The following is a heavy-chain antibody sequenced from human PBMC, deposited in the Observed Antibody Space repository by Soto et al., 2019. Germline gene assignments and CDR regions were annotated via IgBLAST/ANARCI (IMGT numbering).Heavy chain of an antibody. CDR1: GFTFSSYG. CDR3: ARYSGGSYYPDY. Sequence: QVQLVESGGGVVQPGRSLRLSCAASGFTFSSYGMHWVRQAPGKGLEWVAVIWYDGSNKYYADSVKGRFTISRDNSKNTLYLQMNSLRAEDTAVYYCARYSGGSYYPDYWGQGTLVTVSS. CDR2: IWYDGSNK. V-gene: IGHV3-33*01. D-gene: IGHD1-26*01. J-gene: IGHJ4*02.